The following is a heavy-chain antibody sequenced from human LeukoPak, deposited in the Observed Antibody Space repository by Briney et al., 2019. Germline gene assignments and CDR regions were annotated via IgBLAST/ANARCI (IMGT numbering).Heavy chain of an antibody. CDR1: GGSISNFY. J-gene: IGHJ4*02. V-gene: IGHV4-59*01. Sequence: SETLSLTCTVSGGSISNFYWSWLRQPPGKGLEWVGYTYYSGTTNYNPSLKSRVTISVDSSKNQLSLRLSSVTAADTAVYYCARVGGYCSSTNCKLYFDYWGQGTLVTVSS. CDR2: TYYSGTT. D-gene: IGHD2-2*01. CDR3: ARVGGYCSSTNCKLYFDY.